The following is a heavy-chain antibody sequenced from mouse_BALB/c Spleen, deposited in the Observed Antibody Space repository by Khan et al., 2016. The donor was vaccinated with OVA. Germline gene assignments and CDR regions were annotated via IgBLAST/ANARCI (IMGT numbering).Heavy chain of an antibody. CDR1: GFTFSSYV. Sequence: EVNVVESGGDLVKPGGSLKLSCAASGFTFSSYVMSWVRQTPEKRLEWVASISSGGSTYYPDSVKGRFTVSSDNARNILYRQMSSLRSEDTAMYYCAREAYRYDEYYFDYWGQGTTLTVSS. V-gene: IGHV5-6-5*01. J-gene: IGHJ2*01. CDR2: ISSGGST. CDR3: AREAYRYDEYYFDY. D-gene: IGHD2-14*01.